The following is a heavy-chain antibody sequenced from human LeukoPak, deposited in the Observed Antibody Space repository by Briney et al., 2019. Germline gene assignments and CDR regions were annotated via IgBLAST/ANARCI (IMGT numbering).Heavy chain of an antibody. D-gene: IGHD2-15*01. Sequence: PSETLSLTCTVSGGSISSSSYYWGWIRQPPGKGLEWIGSIYYSGSPYYNPSLKSRVTISVDTSKNQFSLKLSSVTAADTAVYYCARHVSGYCSGGSCYSGWFDPWGQGTLVTVSS. V-gene: IGHV4-39*01. CDR1: GGSISSSSYY. CDR3: ARHVSGYCSGGSCYSGWFDP. CDR2: IYYSGSP. J-gene: IGHJ5*02.